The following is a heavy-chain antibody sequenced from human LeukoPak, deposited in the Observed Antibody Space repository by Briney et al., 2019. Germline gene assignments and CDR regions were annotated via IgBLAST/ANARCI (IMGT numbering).Heavy chain of an antibody. CDR1: GFTFSSYS. V-gene: IGHV3-21*01. D-gene: IGHD6-13*01. CDR2: ISSSSSYI. J-gene: IGHJ4*02. CDR3: AREPLAAAKIREKRYYFDY. Sequence: PGGSLRLSCAASGFTFSSYSMNWVRQAPGKGLEWVSSISSSSSYIYYADSGKGRFTISRDNAKNSLYLQMNSLSAEDTAVYYCAREPLAAAKIREKRYYFDYWGQGTLVTVSS.